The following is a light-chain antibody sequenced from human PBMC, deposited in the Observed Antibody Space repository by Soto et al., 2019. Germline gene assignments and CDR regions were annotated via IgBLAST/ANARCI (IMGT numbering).Light chain of an antibody. Sequence: QSALTQPASVSGSPGQSITISCTGTSSDVGSYNLVSWYQQHPGKAPKLMIYEGSKRPSGVSNRSSGSKSGNTASLTISGLQAEVEADYYCCSYAGSSTPHVVFGGGTQLPVL. V-gene: IGLV2-23*01. CDR1: SSDVGSYNL. CDR3: CSYAGSSTPHVV. J-gene: IGLJ2*01. CDR2: EGS.